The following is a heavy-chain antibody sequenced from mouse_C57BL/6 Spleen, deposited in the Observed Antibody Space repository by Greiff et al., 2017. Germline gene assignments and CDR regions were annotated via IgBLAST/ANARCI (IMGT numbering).Heavy chain of an antibody. V-gene: IGHV5-6*01. J-gene: IGHJ2*01. Sequence: EVHLVESGGDLVKPGGSLKLSCAASGFTFSSYGMSWVRQSPDKRLEWVATISSGGSYTYYPDSVKGRFTISRDNAKNTLYLQMSSLKSEDTAMYYCARQSSDYFDYWGQGTTLTVSS. D-gene: IGHD1-1*01. CDR2: ISSGGSYT. CDR3: ARQSSDYFDY. CDR1: GFTFSSYG.